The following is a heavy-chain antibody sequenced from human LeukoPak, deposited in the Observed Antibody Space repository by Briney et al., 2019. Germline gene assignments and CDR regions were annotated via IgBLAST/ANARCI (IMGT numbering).Heavy chain of an antibody. CDR1: GGSISSHY. CDR2: IYYSGST. CDR3: ARETDYYDSSGYYIFDY. J-gene: IGHJ4*02. V-gene: IGHV4-59*11. D-gene: IGHD3-22*01. Sequence: PSETLSLTCTVSGGSISSHYWSWIRQPPGKGLEWLGYIYYSGSTNYNPSLKSRVTISVDTSKNQFSLKLSSVTAADTAVYYCARETDYYDSSGYYIFDYWGQGTLVTVSS.